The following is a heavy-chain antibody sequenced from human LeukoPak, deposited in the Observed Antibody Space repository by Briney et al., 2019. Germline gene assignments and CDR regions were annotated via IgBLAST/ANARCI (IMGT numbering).Heavy chain of an antibody. CDR1: GYTFTSYD. J-gene: IGHJ4*02. V-gene: IGHV1-8*01. CDR3: ARDWLRAFDY. D-gene: IGHD5-12*01. Sequence: ASVKVSCKASGYTFTSYDINWVRQATGQGLEWMGWMNPNSGNTGYAQKFQGRVTMTRDMSTSTVYKELSSLRSEDTAVYYCARDWLRAFDYWGQGTLVTVSS. CDR2: MNPNSGNT.